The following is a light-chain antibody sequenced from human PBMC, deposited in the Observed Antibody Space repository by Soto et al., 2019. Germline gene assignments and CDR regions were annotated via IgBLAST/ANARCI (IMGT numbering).Light chain of an antibody. Sequence: QSALTQPPSVSGSPGQSVTISCTGTSSDVGSYNRVSWYQQPPGTAPKVMIYDVSNRPSGVPDRFSGSKSGNTASLTISGLQAEDEGDYYCSSFTSSSTLGFGGGTKLTVL. CDR1: SSDVGSYNR. CDR2: DVS. J-gene: IGLJ2*01. V-gene: IGLV2-18*02. CDR3: SSFTSSSTLG.